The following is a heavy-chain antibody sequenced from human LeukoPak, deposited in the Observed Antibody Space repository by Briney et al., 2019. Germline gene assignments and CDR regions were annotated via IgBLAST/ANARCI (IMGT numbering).Heavy chain of an antibody. CDR1: GYTFTSYY. CDR3: ARDVGGATPGQ. J-gene: IGHJ4*02. CDR2: INPSGGST. D-gene: IGHD1-26*01. Sequence: ASVKVSCKASGYTFTSYYMHWVRQAPGQGLEWMGIINPSGGSTSYAQNFQGRVTMTRDTSTSTVYMELSSLRSEDTAVYYCARDVGGATPGQWGQGTLVTVSS. V-gene: IGHV1-46*01.